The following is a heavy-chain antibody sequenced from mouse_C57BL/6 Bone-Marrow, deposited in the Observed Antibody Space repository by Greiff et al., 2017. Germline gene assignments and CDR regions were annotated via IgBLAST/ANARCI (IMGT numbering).Heavy chain of an antibody. Sequence: QVQLQPPGAELVLPGASVQLSCKASGYTFTSYWMHWVKQRPGQGLEWIGEIDPSDSYPNSNQTFKGKSTLTVDKSSSTAYLQLSSLTSEDSAVYYCARSANFYWYCDVWGTGTTVTGAS. CDR3: ARSANFYWYCDV. V-gene: IGHV1-69*01. D-gene: IGHD1-2*01. CDR2: IDPSDSYP. CDR1: GYTFTSYW. J-gene: IGHJ1*03.